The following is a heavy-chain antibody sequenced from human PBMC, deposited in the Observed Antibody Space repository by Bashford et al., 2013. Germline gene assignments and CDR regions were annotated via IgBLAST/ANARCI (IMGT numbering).Heavy chain of an antibody. CDR2: INHSGST. V-gene: IGHV4-34*01. CDR3: ARDSAFLT. CDR1: WVLQWLL. Sequence: SSETPVPHLRCLWWVLQWLLLELDPPAPRKGLEWIGEINHSGSTNYNPSLKSRVTISIDTSKNQFSLKLTSVTAADTAVYYCARDSAFLTWGQGTMVTVSS. D-gene: IGHD2-21*01. J-gene: IGHJ3*01.